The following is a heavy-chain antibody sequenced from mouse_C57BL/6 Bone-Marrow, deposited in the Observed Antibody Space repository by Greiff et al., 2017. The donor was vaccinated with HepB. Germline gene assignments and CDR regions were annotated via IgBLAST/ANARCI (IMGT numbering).Heavy chain of an antibody. CDR3: ASHNWGFAY. CDR2: IRNKANGYTT. D-gene: IGHD4-1*01. V-gene: IGHV7-3*01. CDR1: GFTFTDYY. Sequence: EVKLQESGGGLVQPGGSLSLSCAASGFTFTDYYMSWVRQPPGKALEWLGFIRNKANGYTTEYSASVKGRFTISRDNSQSILYLQMNALRAEDSATYYCASHNWGFAYWGQGTLVTVSA. J-gene: IGHJ3*01.